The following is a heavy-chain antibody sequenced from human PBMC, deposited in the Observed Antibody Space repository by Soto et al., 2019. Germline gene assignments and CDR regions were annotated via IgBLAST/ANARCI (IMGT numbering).Heavy chain of an antibody. CDR2: IYHSGCT. J-gene: IGHJ4*02. CDR3: ARVSAAGAFVS. D-gene: IGHD6-13*01. CDR1: GGSISSGDYY. V-gene: IGHV4-4*02. Sequence: PSQTLSLTCTVSGGSISSGDYYWSLVRQSPGRGLEWIGEIYHSGCTTYNPSLKSRVTISVDKSKNQFSLKLSSVTAADTAVYYCARVSAAGAFVSWGQGTLVIVSS.